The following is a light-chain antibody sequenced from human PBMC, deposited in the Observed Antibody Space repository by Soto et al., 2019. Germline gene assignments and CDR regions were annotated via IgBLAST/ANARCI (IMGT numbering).Light chain of an antibody. CDR1: SSDVGSYNR. CDR3: RSYTSSSTDV. J-gene: IGLJ1*01. V-gene: IGLV2-18*02. Sequence: QSALTQPPSVSGSPGQSVTISCTGTSSDVGSYNRVSWYQQPPGTAPKLMIYEVSDRPSGVPDRFSGSKSGNTAALTISGLQAEDEADYYCRSYTSSSTDVFGTGTKLTVL. CDR2: EVS.